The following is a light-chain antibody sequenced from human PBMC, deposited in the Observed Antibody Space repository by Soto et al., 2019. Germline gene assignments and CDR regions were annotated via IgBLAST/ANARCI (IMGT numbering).Light chain of an antibody. CDR2: AAS. CDR3: LQKYFYPFT. CDR1: QGIRND. V-gene: IGKV1-6*01. Sequence: AIQMTQSPSSLSASVGDRVTITCRASQGIRNDLDWFQQKPGKAPKLLIYAASNLQSGVPARFSGSGSGTDFTITISSLQPEDLDTYYCLQKYFYPFTFGPGTKVDIK. J-gene: IGKJ3*01.